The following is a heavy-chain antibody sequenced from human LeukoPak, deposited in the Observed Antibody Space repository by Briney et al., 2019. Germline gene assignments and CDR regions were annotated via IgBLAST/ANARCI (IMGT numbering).Heavy chain of an antibody. CDR1: GYSFTTYW. D-gene: IGHD3-10*01. CDR2: IYPGDSDT. CDR3: ARVKGGIYGSGSYWDY. V-gene: IGHV5-51*01. J-gene: IGHJ4*02. Sequence: GESLKISCKGSGYSFTTYWIGWVRQMPGKGLEWMGIIYPGDSDTRYSPSLQGQVTISADNSIGTAYLQWSRLKAADTAMYYCARVKGGIYGSGSYWDYWGQGTLVTVSS.